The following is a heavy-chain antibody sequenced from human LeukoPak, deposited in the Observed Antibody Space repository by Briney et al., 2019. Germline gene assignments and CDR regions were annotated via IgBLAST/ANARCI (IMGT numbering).Heavy chain of an antibody. Sequence: SQTLSLTCTVSGGSISSDDYYWSWIRQPPGKGLEWIGYIYYSGSTYYNPSLKSRVTISVDTSKNQFSLKLSSVTAADTAVYYCARESYGSGRSRLLDVWGQGTTVTVSS. CDR1: GGSISSDDYY. CDR2: IYYSGST. V-gene: IGHV4-30-4*01. CDR3: ARESYGSGRSRLLDV. J-gene: IGHJ6*02. D-gene: IGHD3-10*01.